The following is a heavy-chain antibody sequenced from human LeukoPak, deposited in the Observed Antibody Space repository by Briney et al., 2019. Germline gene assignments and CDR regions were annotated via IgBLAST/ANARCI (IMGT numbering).Heavy chain of an antibody. D-gene: IGHD4-23*01. Sequence: GGSLRLSCAASGFTLSSYWMHWVRQAPGKGLVWVSRINSDGSSTSYADSVKGRFTISRDNTKNTLYLQMNSLRVDDTAVYYCAKSLDYGGNRARLDFWGQGTLVTVSS. CDR2: INSDGSST. J-gene: IGHJ4*02. CDR1: GFTLSSYW. V-gene: IGHV3-74*01. CDR3: AKSLDYGGNRARLDF.